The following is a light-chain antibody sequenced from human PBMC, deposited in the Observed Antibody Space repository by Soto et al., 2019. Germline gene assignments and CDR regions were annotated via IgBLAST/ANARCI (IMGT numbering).Light chain of an antibody. V-gene: IGKV3-15*01. CDR2: GAS. CDR3: HQYNTWPPWT. CDR1: QSVNSN. J-gene: IGKJ1*01. Sequence: ETVMTQSPVTLSVSPGERATLSCRASQSVNSNLAWYQQKPGQAPRLLIYGASTRATGVPARFSGSGSGTEFTLTISSRQSEDFAVYYCHQYNTWPPWTFGQGTKVEIK.